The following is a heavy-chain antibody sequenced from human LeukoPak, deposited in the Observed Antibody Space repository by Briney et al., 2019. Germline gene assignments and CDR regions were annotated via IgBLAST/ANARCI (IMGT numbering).Heavy chain of an antibody. Sequence: GGSLRLSCAASGFTFDDYGMSWVRQAPGKGLEWVSGINWNGGSTGYADSVKGRFTISRDNAKNSLYLQMNSLRAEDTALYYCARRSRRYCSGGSCPFDYWGQGTLVTVSS. D-gene: IGHD2-15*01. CDR3: ARRSRRYCSGGSCPFDY. J-gene: IGHJ4*02. CDR2: INWNGGST. CDR1: GFTFDDYG. V-gene: IGHV3-20*04.